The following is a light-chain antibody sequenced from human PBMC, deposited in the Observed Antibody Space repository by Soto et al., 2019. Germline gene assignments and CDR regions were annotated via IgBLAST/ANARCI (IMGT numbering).Light chain of an antibody. CDR1: QSIRNY. CDR2: AAS. CDR3: QQSDSAPYT. J-gene: IGKJ2*01. Sequence: EIQMTQSPASLSASVGDRVTITCRASQSIRNYLNWYQQKPGQAPNLLLYAASSLQSGVPSRFSGSGSGTDFTLTFSSLQPEDFATYYCQQSDSAPYTFGQGTKLEIK. V-gene: IGKV1-39*01.